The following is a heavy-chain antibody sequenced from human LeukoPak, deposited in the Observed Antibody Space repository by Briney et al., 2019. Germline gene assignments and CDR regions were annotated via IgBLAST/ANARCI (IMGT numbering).Heavy chain of an antibody. CDR2: ISYDGSNK. J-gene: IGHJ4*02. D-gene: IGHD6-13*01. V-gene: IGHV3-30-3*01. Sequence: GGSLRLSCAASGFTFSNYWIHWVRQAPGKGLEWVAVISYDGSNKYYADSVKGRFTISRDNSKNTLYLQMNSLRAEDTAVYYCARAIAAAVDYWGQGTLVTVSS. CDR1: GFTFSNYW. CDR3: ARAIAAAVDY.